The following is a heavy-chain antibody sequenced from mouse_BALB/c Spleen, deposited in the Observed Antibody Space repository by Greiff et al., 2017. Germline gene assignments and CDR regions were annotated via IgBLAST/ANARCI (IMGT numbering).Heavy chain of an antibody. J-gene: IGHJ4*01. CDR3: ARDLTTATYYAMDY. Sequence: VKLQESGPGLVAPSQSLSITCTVSGFSLTSYGVHWVRQPPGKGLEWLGVIWAGGSTNYNSALMSRLSISKDNSKSQVFLKMNSLQTDDTAMYYCARDLTTATYYAMDYWGQGTSVTVSS. CDR1: GFSLTSYG. CDR2: IWAGGST. D-gene: IGHD1-2*01. V-gene: IGHV2-9*02.